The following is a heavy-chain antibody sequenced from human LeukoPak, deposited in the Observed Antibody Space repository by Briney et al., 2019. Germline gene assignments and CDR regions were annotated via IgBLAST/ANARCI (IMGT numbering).Heavy chain of an antibody. J-gene: IGHJ1*01. CDR3: AKILMRAEYFQH. Sequence: GGSLRLSCAASGFTFSSYAMSWVRQAPGKGLEWVSAISGSGGSTYYADSVKGRFTTSRDNSKNTLYLQMNSLRAEDTAVYYCAKILMRAEYFQHWGQGTLVTVSS. CDR2: ISGSGGST. D-gene: IGHD2-15*01. CDR1: GFTFSSYA. V-gene: IGHV3-23*01.